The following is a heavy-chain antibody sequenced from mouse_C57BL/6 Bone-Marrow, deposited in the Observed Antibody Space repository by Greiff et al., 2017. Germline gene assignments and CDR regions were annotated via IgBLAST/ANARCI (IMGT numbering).Heavy chain of an antibody. Sequence: EVKLMESGGGLVKPGGSLKLSCAASGFTFSSYAMSWVRQTPEKRLEWVATISDGGSYTYYPDNVKGRFTISRDNAKINLYLQMSHLKSEDTAMYYCARDYYGSTFYWFDYWGQGTTLTVSS. J-gene: IGHJ2*01. CDR3: ARDYYGSTFYWFDY. CDR2: ISDGGSYT. CDR1: GFTFSSYA. D-gene: IGHD1-1*01. V-gene: IGHV5-4*01.